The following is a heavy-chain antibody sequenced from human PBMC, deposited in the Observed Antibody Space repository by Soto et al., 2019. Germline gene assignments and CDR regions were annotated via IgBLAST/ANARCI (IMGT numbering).Heavy chain of an antibody. CDR2: ISSSSSYI. CDR1: GFTFSSYS. D-gene: IGHD3-10*01. CDR3: ASLYGSGSPEDYYYYMDV. Sequence: GGSLRLSCAASGFTFSSYSMNWVRQAPGKGLEWVSSISSSSSYIYYADSVKGRFTISRENAKNSLYLQMNSLRAEDTAVYYCASLYGSGSPEDYYYYMDVWGKGTTVTVSS. V-gene: IGHV3-21*01. J-gene: IGHJ6*03.